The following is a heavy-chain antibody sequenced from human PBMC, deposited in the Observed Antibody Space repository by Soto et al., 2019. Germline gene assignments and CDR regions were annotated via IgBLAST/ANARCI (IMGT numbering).Heavy chain of an antibody. D-gene: IGHD2-15*01. CDR2: IYYSGST. CDR3: ARGSSGYCSGGSCYPWGFDY. Sequence: QVQLQESGPGLVKPSETLSLTCTVSGGSVSSGSYYWSWIRQPPGKGLEWIGYIYYSGSTNYNPSLKSRVTISVDTSNNQFSLKLSSVTAADTAVYYCARGSSGYCSGGSCYPWGFDYWGQGTLVTVSS. J-gene: IGHJ4*02. V-gene: IGHV4-61*01. CDR1: GGSVSSGSYY.